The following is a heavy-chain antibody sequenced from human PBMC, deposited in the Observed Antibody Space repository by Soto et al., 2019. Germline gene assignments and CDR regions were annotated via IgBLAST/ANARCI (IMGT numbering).Heavy chain of an antibody. CDR3: ARVAPSVDY. V-gene: IGHV1-18*01. D-gene: IGHD6-19*01. J-gene: IGHJ4*02. CDR1: GYTFTSYA. Sequence: QVQLVQSGAEVKKPGASVKVSCKASGYTFTSYAISWVRQAPGQGLEWMGWISAYNGNTNYAQKLQCTLAKSTHTSTSTAYMELRSLTSDYTPLYYCARVAPSVDYWGQGTLVTVSS. CDR2: ISAYNGNT.